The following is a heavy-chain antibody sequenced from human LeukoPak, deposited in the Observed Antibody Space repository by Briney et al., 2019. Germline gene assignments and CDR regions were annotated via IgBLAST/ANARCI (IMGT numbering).Heavy chain of an antibody. CDR2: IRYDGSNK. CDR1: GFTFSTYG. CDR3: ARALSAMVADN. J-gene: IGHJ4*02. V-gene: IGHV3-33*01. D-gene: IGHD5-18*01. Sequence: PGRSLILSCAASGFTFSTYGMHWVRQAPGKGLEWVAVIRYDGSNKNYGDSVKGRFTISRDNSKNTLYLQMNSLRAEDTAVYYCARALSAMVADNWGQGTLVTVSS.